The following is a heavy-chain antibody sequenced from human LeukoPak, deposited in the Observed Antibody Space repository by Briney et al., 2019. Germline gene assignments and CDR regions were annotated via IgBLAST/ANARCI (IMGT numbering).Heavy chain of an antibody. CDR1: GGSISSSSYH. CDR3: ARHRGVYSSGWYSDFDY. Sequence: SETLSLTCTVSGGSISSSSYHWGWIRQPPGKGLEWIESIYYSGSTYYNPSLKSRVTISVDTSKKQFSLKLSSVTAADTAVYYCARHRGVYSSGWYSDFDYWGQGTLVTVSS. V-gene: IGHV4-39*01. D-gene: IGHD6-19*01. J-gene: IGHJ4*02. CDR2: IYYSGST.